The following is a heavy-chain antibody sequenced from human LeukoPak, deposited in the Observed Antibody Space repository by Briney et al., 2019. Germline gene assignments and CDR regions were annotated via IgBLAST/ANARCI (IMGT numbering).Heavy chain of an antibody. Sequence: GASVKVSCKASGYTFTSYGISWVRQAPGQGLEWMGWISAYNGNTNYAQKLQGRVTMTTDTSTSTAYMELRSLRSDDTAVYYCARWLGDSSGWYFLHPFDYWGQGTLVTVSS. J-gene: IGHJ4*02. CDR2: ISAYNGNT. CDR1: GYTFTSYG. D-gene: IGHD6-19*01. V-gene: IGHV1-18*01. CDR3: ARWLGDSSGWYFLHPFDY.